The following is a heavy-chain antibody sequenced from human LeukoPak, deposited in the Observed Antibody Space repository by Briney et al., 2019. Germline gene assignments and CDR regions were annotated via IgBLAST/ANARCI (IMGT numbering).Heavy chain of an antibody. Sequence: GGSLRLSCAASGFTFNDYAMHWVRQAPGKGLEWVSGISWNSGSIGYADSVKGRFTISRDNAKNSLYLQMNSLRAEDTALYYCAKTVRYFDWLGGFDPWGQGTLVTVSS. V-gene: IGHV3-9*01. CDR3: AKTVRYFDWLGGFDP. CDR1: GFTFNDYA. D-gene: IGHD3-9*01. CDR2: ISWNSGSI. J-gene: IGHJ5*02.